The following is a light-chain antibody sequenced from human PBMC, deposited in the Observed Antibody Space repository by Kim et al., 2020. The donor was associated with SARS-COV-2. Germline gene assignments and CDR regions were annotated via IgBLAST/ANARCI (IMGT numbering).Light chain of an antibody. J-gene: IGKJ1*01. CDR1: QSINNC. CDR3: QQYNSDPLT. CDR2: KAS. Sequence: DIQMTQSPSSLSASVGDRVTITCRASQSINNCLAWHQHKPGKAPKALIYKASDLERGVPSRFSGHGSGTEFTLTISSLQPEDVATYYCQQYNSDPLTFGQGTKVDIK. V-gene: IGKV1-5*03.